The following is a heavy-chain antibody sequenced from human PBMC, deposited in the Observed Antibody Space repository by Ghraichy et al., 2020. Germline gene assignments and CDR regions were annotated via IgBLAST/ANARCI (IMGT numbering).Heavy chain of an antibody. CDR2: INDSGTT. J-gene: IGHJ5*02. CDR3: ARLFVAGGNWFDP. Sequence: SETLSLTCAIYGTSFGGSFSPYYWSWVRQPPGKGLEWIGEINDSGTTKYNPSLKSRVTISIDTSKSQFSLNVNSGTAADTAVYYFARLFVAGGNWFDPWGQGALVTVSS. V-gene: IGHV4-34*01. CDR1: GTSFGGSFSPYY. D-gene: IGHD6-19*01.